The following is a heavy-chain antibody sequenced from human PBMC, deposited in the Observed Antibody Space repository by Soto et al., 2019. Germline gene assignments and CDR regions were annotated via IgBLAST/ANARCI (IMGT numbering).Heavy chain of an antibody. J-gene: IGHJ5*02. Sequence: GSLRLSCAASGFNFSNHWMHWVRQRPAEGLVWVSRITSDGKSKAYAESVKGRFAISRDNAKNTLYLQMNGLTAEDTAVYYCSRESGDWPLNWFDPWGQGTLVTVSS. D-gene: IGHD2-21*02. CDR1: GFNFSNHW. CDR3: SRESGDWPLNWFDP. V-gene: IGHV3-74*01. CDR2: ITSDGKSK.